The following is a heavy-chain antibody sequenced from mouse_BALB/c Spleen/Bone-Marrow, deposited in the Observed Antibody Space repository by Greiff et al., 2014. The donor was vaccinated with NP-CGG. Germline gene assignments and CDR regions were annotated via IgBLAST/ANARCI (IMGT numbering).Heavy chain of an antibody. Sequence: VQLQQSGPELVKPGASVKLSCKASGFTLTDYNMHWVKQSHGKSLEWIGYIYPYNGGIGYNQKFNNKATLTVDNSSSTAYMEPPSQTSEDSAVYNLAEGTYNGNYAYAMDYWAQGTSATAS. V-gene: IGHV1S29*02. D-gene: IGHD2-10*01. CDR1: GFTLTDYN. J-gene: IGHJ4*01. CDR3: AEGTYNGNYAYAMDY. CDR2: IYPYNGGI.